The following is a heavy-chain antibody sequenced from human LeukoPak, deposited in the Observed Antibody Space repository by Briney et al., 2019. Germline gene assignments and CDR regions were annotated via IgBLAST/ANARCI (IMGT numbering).Heavy chain of an antibody. CDR1: GFTFSNYE. V-gene: IGHV3-48*03. CDR2: ISSTSNMI. D-gene: IGHD6-13*01. J-gene: IGHJ4*02. Sequence: PGGSLRLSCAASGFTFSNYEMNWVRQAPGKGLELVSYISSTSNMIYYADSVRGRFTISRDNAENSLYLQMNSLRVEDTAVYYCATASGSWYRYYFDNWGQGTPVTVSS. CDR3: ATASGSWYRYYFDN.